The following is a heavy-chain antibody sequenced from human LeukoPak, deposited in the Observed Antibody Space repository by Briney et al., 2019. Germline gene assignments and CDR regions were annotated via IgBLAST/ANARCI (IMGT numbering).Heavy chain of an antibody. CDR2: INPNSGGT. V-gene: IGHV1-2*04. Sequence: GASVKVSCKASGYTFTGYYMHWVRQAPGQGLEWMGWINPNSGGTNYAQKFQGWVTMTRDTSISTAYMELSRLRSDDTAVYHCARLGIAVAGFAYWGQGTLVTVSS. CDR1: GYTFTGYY. J-gene: IGHJ4*02. D-gene: IGHD6-19*01. CDR3: ARLGIAVAGFAY.